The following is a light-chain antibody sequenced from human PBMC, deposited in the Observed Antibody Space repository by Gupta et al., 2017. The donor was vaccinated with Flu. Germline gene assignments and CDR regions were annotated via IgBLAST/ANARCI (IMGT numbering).Light chain of an antibody. CDR3: MQGTNWPFT. Sequence: VVMTQSPLSLPVTFGQPATISCTASQSLAHSDGNTYLTWFHQRPGQSPRLLIYEVSNRDSGVPDRFSGSGSGTDFTLNISRVEAEDIGVYFCMQGTNWPFTFGPGTKVDSK. J-gene: IGKJ3*01. CDR1: QSLAHSDGNTY. CDR2: EVS. V-gene: IGKV2-30*02.